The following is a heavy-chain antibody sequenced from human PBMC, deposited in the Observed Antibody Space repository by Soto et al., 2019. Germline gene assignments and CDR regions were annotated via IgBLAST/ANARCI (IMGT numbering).Heavy chain of an antibody. CDR2: IYHTGST. V-gene: IGHV4-30-2*01. J-gene: IGHJ5*02. CDR1: DDSISSGGHS. CDR3: ARGPRNYGHNWFGP. Sequence: QLQLQESDSGLVKPSQTLSLTCTVSDDSISSGGHSWSWIRQPPGKGLEWIGYIYHTGSTHYNPSLNTRSNISVDPSKNPFPLGPASLAAPGPARFLLARGPRNYGHNWFGPLGQGTLVTVSS. D-gene: IGHD1-7*01.